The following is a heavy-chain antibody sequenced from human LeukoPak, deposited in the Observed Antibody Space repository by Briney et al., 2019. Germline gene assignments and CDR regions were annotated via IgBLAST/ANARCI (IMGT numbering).Heavy chain of an antibody. Sequence: SETLSLTCTVSGYSISSGYYWGWIRQPPGKGLEWIGSIYHSGSTYYNPSLKSRVTISVDTSKNQFSLKLSSVTAADTAVYYCARGIVGATSVTGNYYYYMDVWGKGTTVTISS. D-gene: IGHD1-26*01. CDR1: GYSISSGYY. V-gene: IGHV4-38-2*02. J-gene: IGHJ6*03. CDR3: ARGIVGATSVTGNYYYYMDV. CDR2: IYHSGST.